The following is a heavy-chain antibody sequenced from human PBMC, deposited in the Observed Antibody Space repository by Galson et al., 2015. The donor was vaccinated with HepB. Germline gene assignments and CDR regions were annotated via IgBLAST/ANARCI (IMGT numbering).Heavy chain of an antibody. CDR3: ARDSGWYRYLDY. J-gene: IGHJ4*02. Sequence: TLSLTCTVSGGSISSSSYYWGWIRQPPGKGLEWIGSIYYSGSTYYNPSLKSRVTISVDTSKNQFSLKLSSVTAADTAVYYCARDSGWYRYLDYWGQGTLVTVSS. CDR1: GGSISSSSYY. D-gene: IGHD6-19*01. CDR2: IYYSGST. V-gene: IGHV4-39*07.